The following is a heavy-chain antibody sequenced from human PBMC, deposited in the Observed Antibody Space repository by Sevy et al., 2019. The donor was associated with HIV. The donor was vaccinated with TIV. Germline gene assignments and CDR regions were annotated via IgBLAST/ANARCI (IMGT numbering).Heavy chain of an antibody. J-gene: IGHJ3*02. Sequence: GGSLRLSCVVSGFSLSTYAMSWVRQAPGKGLEWVSSVSSSGGSRNYVDSVKGRFTISRDISKNTLYLQMNTLRDDDTAIYYCAKVNTSGWSSDDAFDIWGQGTMVTVSS. D-gene: IGHD6-19*01. CDR2: VSSSGGSR. CDR3: AKVNTSGWSSDDAFDI. V-gene: IGHV3-23*01. CDR1: GFSLSTYA.